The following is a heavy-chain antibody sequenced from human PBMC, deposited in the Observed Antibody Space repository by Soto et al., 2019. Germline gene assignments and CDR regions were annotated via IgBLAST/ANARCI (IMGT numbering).Heavy chain of an antibody. V-gene: IGHV3-66*01. J-gene: IGHJ4*02. Sequence: EVQLVESGGGLVQPGGSLRLSCAASGFTVSSNAMSWDRQAPGKGLEWVSVIHSGGSTYYADSVKGRFTISRDNSKNTLFFQMNGLRAEDTALYYCARGVAPGTSAPDYWGQGTLVIVSS. CDR2: IHSGGST. CDR3: ARGVAPGTSAPDY. CDR1: GFTVSSNA. D-gene: IGHD6-13*01.